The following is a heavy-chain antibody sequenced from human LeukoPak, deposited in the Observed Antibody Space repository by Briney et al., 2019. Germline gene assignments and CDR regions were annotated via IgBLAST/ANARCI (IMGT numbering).Heavy chain of an antibody. V-gene: IGHV1-69*04. CDR2: IIPILGIA. J-gene: IGHJ4*02. CDR1: GGTFSSYA. Sequence: SVKVSCKASGGTFSSYAISWVRQAPGQGLEWMGRIIPILGIANYAQKFQGRVTITADKSTSTANMELSSLRSEDTAVYYCARHIVGAITFDYWGQGTLVTVSS. D-gene: IGHD1-26*01. CDR3: ARHIVGAITFDY.